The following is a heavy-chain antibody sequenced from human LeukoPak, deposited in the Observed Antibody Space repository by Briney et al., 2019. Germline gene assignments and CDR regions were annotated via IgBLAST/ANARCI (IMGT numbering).Heavy chain of an antibody. V-gene: IGHV3-66*01. CDR3: ARDRFGYGGNSGL. Sequence: GGSLRLSCAASGFTFDDYGMSWVRQAPGKGLEWVSVIYSGGNTYYADSVKGRFTISRDNSKNTLYLQMNSLRAEDTAVYYCARDRFGYGGNSGLWGQGTLVTVSS. CDR2: IYSGGNT. J-gene: IGHJ4*02. CDR1: GFTFDDYG. D-gene: IGHD4-23*01.